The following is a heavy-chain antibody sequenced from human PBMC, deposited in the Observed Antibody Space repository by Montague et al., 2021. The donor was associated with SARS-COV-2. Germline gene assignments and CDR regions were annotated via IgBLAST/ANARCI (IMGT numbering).Heavy chain of an antibody. V-gene: IGHV4-39*07. J-gene: IGHJ6*02. CDR3: ARDQGYNWNYLYYYGVDV. D-gene: IGHD1-7*01. Sequence: SETLSLTCTVSGDSISSSRYFWGWIRQPPGKGLEWIGCIYYSGSTNYNPSLKSRVTISVDTSKNQFSLKLNSMTAADTAVYYCARDQGYNWNYLYYYGVDVWGQGTMVTVSS. CDR2: IYYSGST. CDR1: GDSISSSRYF.